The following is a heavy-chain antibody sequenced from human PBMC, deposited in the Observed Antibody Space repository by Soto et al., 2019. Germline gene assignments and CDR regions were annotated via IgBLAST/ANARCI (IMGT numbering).Heavy chain of an antibody. J-gene: IGHJ4*02. CDR1: GFTFSSYS. CDR3: APEIDDYQIPYDY. CDR2: ISSSSSTI. D-gene: IGHD4-17*01. V-gene: IGHV3-48*02. Sequence: PGGSLRLSCAASGFTFSSYSMNWVRQAPGKGLEWVSYISSSSSTIYYADSVKGRFTISRDNAKNSLYLQMNSLRDEDTAVYYCAPEIDDYQIPYDYWGQGTLVTVSS.